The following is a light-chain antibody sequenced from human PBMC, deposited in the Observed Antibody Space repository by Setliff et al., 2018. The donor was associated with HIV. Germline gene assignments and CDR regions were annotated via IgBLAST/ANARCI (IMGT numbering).Light chain of an antibody. CDR1: SSDVGGYNY. V-gene: IGLV2-11*01. Sequence: QSALAQPRSVSGSPGQSVTISCTGTSSDVGGYNYVSWYQQRPGKAPKLMIYDVSKRPSGVPDRFSGSKSGNTASLTISGLQAEDEADYSCCSYAGSYTRYVFGTGTKVTVL. CDR2: DVS. J-gene: IGLJ1*01. CDR3: CSYAGSYTRYV.